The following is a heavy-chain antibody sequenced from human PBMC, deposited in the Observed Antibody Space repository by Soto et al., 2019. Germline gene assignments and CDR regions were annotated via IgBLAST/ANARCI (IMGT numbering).Heavy chain of an antibody. D-gene: IGHD1-26*01. CDR1: GGSISSYH. J-gene: IGHJ5*02. Sequence: SETLSLTCTVSGGSISSYHWSWIRQSPGKGLEWIGYVFYTGSTKYNPALKRRVTISVDTSKNQFSLKLSSVSAADTGLYYCARSYSGTFYGYDTWGQGILVTVS. CDR2: VFYTGST. CDR3: ARSYSGTFYGYDT. V-gene: IGHV4-59*01.